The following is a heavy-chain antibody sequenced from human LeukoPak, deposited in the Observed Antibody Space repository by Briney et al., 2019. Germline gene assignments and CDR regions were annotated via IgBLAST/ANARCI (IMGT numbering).Heavy chain of an antibody. CDR1: GGSFSGYY. J-gene: IGHJ4*02. Sequence: SETLSLTCAVYGGSFSGYYWSWIRQPPGKGLEWIGEINHSGSTNYNPSLKSRVTISVDTSKNQFSLKLSSVTAADTAVYYCARAGSWYFFYWGQGTLVTVSS. CDR3: ARAGSWYFFY. V-gene: IGHV4-34*01. CDR2: INHSGST. D-gene: IGHD6-13*01.